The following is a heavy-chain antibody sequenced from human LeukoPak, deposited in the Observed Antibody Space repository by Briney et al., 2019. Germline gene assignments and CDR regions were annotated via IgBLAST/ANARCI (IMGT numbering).Heavy chain of an antibody. Sequence: GGSLRLSCAASGFTVSSNYMSWVRQAPGKGLEWVSVIYSGGSTYYADSVKGRFTISRHNSKNTLYLQMNSLRAEDTAVYYCARVQYSYGSEGMDVWGQGTTVTVSS. CDR3: ARVQYSYGSEGMDV. D-gene: IGHD5-18*01. V-gene: IGHV3-53*04. J-gene: IGHJ6*02. CDR1: GFTVSSNY. CDR2: IYSGGST.